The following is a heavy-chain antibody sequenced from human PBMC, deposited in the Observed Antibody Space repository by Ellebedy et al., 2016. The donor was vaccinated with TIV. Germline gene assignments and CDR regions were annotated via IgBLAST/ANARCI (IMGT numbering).Heavy chain of an antibody. Sequence: GGSLRLSCAASGFTVSSNYMSWVRQAPGKGLEWVSVIYSGGSTYYADSGKGRFTISRDNAKNTLFLQMNSLRAEDTAVYFCARDTRPNIGSLWGQGTLVTVSS. J-gene: IGHJ4*02. V-gene: IGHV3-53*01. CDR2: IYSGGST. CDR1: GFTVSSNY. D-gene: IGHD1-26*01. CDR3: ARDTRPNIGSL.